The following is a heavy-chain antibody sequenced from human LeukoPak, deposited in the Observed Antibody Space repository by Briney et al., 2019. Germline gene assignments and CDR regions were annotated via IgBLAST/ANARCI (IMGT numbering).Heavy chain of an antibody. V-gene: IGHV1-46*01. D-gene: IGHD5-24*01. J-gene: IGHJ4*02. CDR1: GYTFTSYY. Sequence: ASVKVSCKASGYTFTSYYMHWVRQGPGQGLEWMGIINPSGGSTSYAQKFQGRVTMTRDTSTSTVYMELSSLRSEDTAVYYCASSRDGYNTIENWGQGTLVTVSS. CDR2: INPSGGST. CDR3: ASSRDGYNTIEN.